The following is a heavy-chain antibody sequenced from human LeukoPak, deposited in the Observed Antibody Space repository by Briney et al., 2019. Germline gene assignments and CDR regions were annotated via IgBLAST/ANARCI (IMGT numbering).Heavy chain of an antibody. CDR3: TRTTVTMADWFDP. CDR1: GFTFSSYW. V-gene: IGHV3-73*01. Sequence: GGSLRLSCAASGFTFSSYWMSWVRQASGKGLEWVGRIRTKGKSYATEYAASVKGRFIISRDDLKNTAYLQMNSLKIEDTAVYYCTRTTVTMADWFDPWGQGTLVTVSS. J-gene: IGHJ5*02. D-gene: IGHD4-17*01. CDR2: IRTKGKSYAT.